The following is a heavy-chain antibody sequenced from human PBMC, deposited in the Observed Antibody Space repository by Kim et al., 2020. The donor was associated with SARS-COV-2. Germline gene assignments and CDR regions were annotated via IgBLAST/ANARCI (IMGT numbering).Heavy chain of an antibody. Sequence: GGSLRLSCAASGFTFSSYSMNWVRQAPGKGLEWVSYISSSSSTIYYADSVKGRFTISRDNAKNSLYLQMNSLRDEDTAVYYCAREKISRGAFYYYYYYGIDGWGQGTTVTVSS. J-gene: IGHJ6*02. V-gene: IGHV3-48*02. D-gene: IGHD3-10*01. CDR2: ISSSSSTI. CDR3: AREKISRGAFYYYYYYGIDG. CDR1: GFTFSSYS.